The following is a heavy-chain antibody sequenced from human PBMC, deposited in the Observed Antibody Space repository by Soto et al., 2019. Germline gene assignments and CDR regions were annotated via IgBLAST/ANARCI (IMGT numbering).Heavy chain of an antibody. CDR1: GGSISSYY. CDR3: ARGYQLEFDY. V-gene: IGHV4-59*01. J-gene: IGHJ4*02. CDR2: IYYSGST. Sequence: PSETLSLTCTVSGGSISSYYWSWIRQPPGKGLEWIGYIYYSGSTNYNPSLKSRVTISVDTSKNQFSLKLSSVTAADTAVYYCARGYQLEFDYWGQGTLVTVSS. D-gene: IGHD2-2*01.